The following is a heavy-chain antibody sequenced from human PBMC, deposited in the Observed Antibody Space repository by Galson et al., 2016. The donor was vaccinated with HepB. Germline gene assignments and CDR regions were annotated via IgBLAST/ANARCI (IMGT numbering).Heavy chain of an antibody. CDR1: GFTVRSNY. CDR2: VYAGGNT. Sequence: SLRLSCAVTGFTVRSNYVGWVRHGPEKGLEWVAIVYAGGNTNYAESVKGRFTISRDESENAMSLQMSSLRREDTAVYYCVTYCTGGSCKVGHWGQGTLVTVSS. CDR3: VTYCTGGSCKVGH. V-gene: IGHV3-53*01. J-gene: IGHJ4*02. D-gene: IGHD2-8*02.